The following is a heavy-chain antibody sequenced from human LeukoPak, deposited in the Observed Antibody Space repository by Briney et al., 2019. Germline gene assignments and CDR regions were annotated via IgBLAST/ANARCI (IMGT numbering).Heavy chain of an antibody. CDR3: ARAMATILNDAFDI. Sequence: PSETLSLTCTVSGGSISSYYWSWIRQPPGKGLEWIGYIYYSGSTNYNPSLKSRVTISVDTSKNQFSLKLSSVTAADTAVYYCARAMATILNDAFDIWGQGTMVTVSS. V-gene: IGHV4-59*01. J-gene: IGHJ3*02. D-gene: IGHD5-12*01. CDR2: IYYSGST. CDR1: GGSISSYY.